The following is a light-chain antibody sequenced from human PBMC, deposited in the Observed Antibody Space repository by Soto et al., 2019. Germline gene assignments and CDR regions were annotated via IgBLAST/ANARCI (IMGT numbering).Light chain of an antibody. CDR1: SSNLGAGYD. CDR2: GNR. J-gene: IGLJ3*02. CDR3: ISYTSSSTWV. Sequence: QSVLTQPPSVSGAPGQRVTISCTGTSSNLGAGYDVHWYQQFPGTAPKLLIYGNRNRPSGVPDRFSGSRSGNTASLTISGLQAEDESDYYCISYTSSSTWVFGGGTQLTVL. V-gene: IGLV1-40*01.